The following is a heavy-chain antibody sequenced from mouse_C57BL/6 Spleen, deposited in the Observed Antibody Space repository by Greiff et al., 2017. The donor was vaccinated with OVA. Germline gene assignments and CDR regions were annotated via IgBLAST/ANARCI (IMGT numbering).Heavy chain of an antibody. CDR2: IYPGNGDT. V-gene: IGHV1-82*01. D-gene: IGHD1-1*01. CDR1: GYAFSSSW. CDR3: ARGDGSSYDYAMDY. Sequence: QVQLQQSGPELVKPGASVKISCKASGYAFSSSWMNWVKQRPGKGLEWIGRIYPGNGDTNSNGKFKGKATLPADKSSSTAYMQLGILTSEDSAVYFGARGDGSSYDYAMDYWGQGTSVTVSS. J-gene: IGHJ4*01.